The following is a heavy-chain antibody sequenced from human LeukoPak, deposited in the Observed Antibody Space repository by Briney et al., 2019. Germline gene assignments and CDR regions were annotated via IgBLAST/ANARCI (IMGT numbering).Heavy chain of an antibody. D-gene: IGHD3-3*01. CDR2: ISAYNGNT. V-gene: IGHV1-18*01. CDR3: ARDVLRFLEWWFDP. CDR1: GYTFTSCG. Sequence: ASVKVSCKASGYTFTSCGISWVRQAPGQGLEWMGWISAYNGNTNYAQKLQGRVTMTTDTSTSTAYMELRSLRSDDTAVYYCARDVLRFLEWWFDPWGQGTLVTVSS. J-gene: IGHJ5*02.